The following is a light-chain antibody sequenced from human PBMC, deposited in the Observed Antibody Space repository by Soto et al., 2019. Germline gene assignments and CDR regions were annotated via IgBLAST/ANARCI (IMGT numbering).Light chain of an antibody. CDR1: DSNIGSTA. J-gene: IGLJ3*02. CDR2: SSN. Sequence: QSVLTQPPSVSATPGQGVILSCSGGDSNIGSTAVNWYQQLPGTAPRLLIYSSNQRPSGVPDRISGSKSGTSASLAISGPQSEDEADYYCAAWDDDLHVWLFGGGTKLTVL. CDR3: AAWDDDLHVWL. V-gene: IGLV1-44*01.